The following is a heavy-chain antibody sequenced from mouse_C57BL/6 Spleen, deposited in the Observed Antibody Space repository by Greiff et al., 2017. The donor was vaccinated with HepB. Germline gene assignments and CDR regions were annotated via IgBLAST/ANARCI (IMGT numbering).Heavy chain of an antibody. CDR2: TNPTNGRT. Sequence: VQLQQSGAELVKAGASVKMSCKASGYTFTSYWIHWVKQRLGQGLEWFAETNPTNGRTYYNEKFKSKATLTVDKSYSTAYMLLSGPTFEDSAVYYSARIKRIVATNFDYWGQGTTLTVSS. CDR3: ARIKRIVATNFDY. CDR1: GYTFTSYW. D-gene: IGHD1-1*01. V-gene: IGHV1S81*02. J-gene: IGHJ2*01.